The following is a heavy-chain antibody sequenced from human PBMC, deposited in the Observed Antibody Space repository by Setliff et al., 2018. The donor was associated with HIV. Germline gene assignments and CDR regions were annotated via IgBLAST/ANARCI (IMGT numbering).Heavy chain of an antibody. V-gene: IGHV4-34*01. CDR3: ARGRGVYDYVWGSYRYKGAFDI. Sequence: SETLSLTCAVYGGSLSGYYWSWIRQPPGKGLEWIGEINHSGSTNYNPSLKSRVTISVDTSKNQFSLKLSSVTAADTAVYYCARGRGVYDYVWGSYRYKGAFDIWGQGTMVTVSS. CDR1: GGSLSGYY. J-gene: IGHJ3*02. D-gene: IGHD3-16*02. CDR2: INHSGST.